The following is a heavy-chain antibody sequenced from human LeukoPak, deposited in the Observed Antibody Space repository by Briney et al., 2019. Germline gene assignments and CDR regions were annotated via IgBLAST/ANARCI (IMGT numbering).Heavy chain of an antibody. CDR1: GFTFSSYS. CDR3: AKVAVEYYYGSGSFDY. V-gene: IGHV3-48*04. Sequence: GGSLRLSCAASGFTFSSYSMNWVRQAPGKGLEWVSYISSSSSTIHYGDSVKGRFTISRDNAKNSLYLQMNSLRAEDTAVYYCAKVAVEYYYGSGSFDYWGQGTLVTVSS. D-gene: IGHD3-10*01. CDR2: ISSSSSTI. J-gene: IGHJ4*02.